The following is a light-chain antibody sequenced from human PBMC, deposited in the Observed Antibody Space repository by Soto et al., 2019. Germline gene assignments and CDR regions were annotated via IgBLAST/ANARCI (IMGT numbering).Light chain of an antibody. CDR1: SSDAGGYNY. V-gene: IGLV2-14*01. CDR3: SSYTSSSTLEVV. J-gene: IGLJ2*01. Sequence: QSALTQPASVSGSPGQSITISCTGTSSDAGGYNYVSWYQQHPGKAPKLMIYDRPSGVSNRFSGSKSGNTASLTISGLQTEDEADYYCSSYTSSSTLEVVCGGGTQLTVL.